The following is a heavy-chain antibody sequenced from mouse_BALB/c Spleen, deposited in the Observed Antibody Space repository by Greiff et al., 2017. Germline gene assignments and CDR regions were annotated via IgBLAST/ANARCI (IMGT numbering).Heavy chain of an antibody. CDR2: IDPANGNT. Sequence: EVQGVESGAELVKPGASVKLSCTASGFNIKDTYMHWVKQRPEQGLEWIGRIDPANGNTKYDPKFQGKATITADTSSNTAYLQLSSLTSEDTAVYYCARGGSSLDYAMDYWGQGTSVTVSS. CDR3: ARGGSSLDYAMDY. CDR1: GFNIKDTY. V-gene: IGHV14-3*02. D-gene: IGHD1-1*01. J-gene: IGHJ4*01.